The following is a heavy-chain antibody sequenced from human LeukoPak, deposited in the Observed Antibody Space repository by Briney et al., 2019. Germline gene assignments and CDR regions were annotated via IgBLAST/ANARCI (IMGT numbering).Heavy chain of an antibody. CDR1: GGTFSSYA. J-gene: IGHJ4*02. V-gene: IGHV1-69*06. D-gene: IGHD6-13*01. CDR3: ASLKGIAAAGSFDY. CDR2: IIPIFGTA. Sequence: ASVRVSCKASGGTFSSYAISWVRQAPGQGLEWMGGIIPIFGTANYAQKFQGRVTITADKSTSTAYMELSSLRSEDTAVYYCASLKGIAAAGSFDYWGQGTLVTVSS.